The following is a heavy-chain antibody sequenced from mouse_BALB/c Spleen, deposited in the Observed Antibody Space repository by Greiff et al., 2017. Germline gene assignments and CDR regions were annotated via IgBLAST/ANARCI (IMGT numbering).Heavy chain of an antibody. D-gene: IGHD1-1*01. V-gene: IGHV5-6-5*01. CDR2: ISSGGST. J-gene: IGHJ2*01. Sequence: DVQLVESGGGLVKPGGSLKLSCAASGFTFSSYAMSWVRQTPEKRLEWVASISSGGSTYYPDSVKGRFTISRDNARNILYLQMSSLRSEDTAMYYCARGPYYYGSSDYWGQGTTLTVSS. CDR3: ARGPYYYGSSDY. CDR1: GFTFSSYA.